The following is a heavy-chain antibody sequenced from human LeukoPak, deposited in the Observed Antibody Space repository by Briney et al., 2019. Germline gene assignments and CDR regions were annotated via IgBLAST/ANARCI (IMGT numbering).Heavy chain of an antibody. Sequence: TTSETLSLTCTVSGGSISSYYWSWIRQPPGKGLEWIGYIYYSGSTNYNPSLKSRVTISVDTSKNQFSLKLSSVTAADTAVYYCARDSPPSPDYGDPPALYYWGQGTLVTVSS. CDR2: IYYSGST. CDR3: ARDSPPSPDYGDPPALYY. CDR1: GGSISSYY. V-gene: IGHV4-59*01. J-gene: IGHJ4*02. D-gene: IGHD4-17*01.